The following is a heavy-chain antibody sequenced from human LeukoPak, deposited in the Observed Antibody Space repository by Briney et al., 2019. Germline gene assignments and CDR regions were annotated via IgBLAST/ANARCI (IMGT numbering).Heavy chain of an antibody. CDR1: GGSISSSNW. V-gene: IGHV4-4*02. J-gene: IGHJ4*02. D-gene: IGHD2-8*01. Sequence: SETLSLTCAVSGGSISSSNWWSWVRQPPGKGLEWIGEIYHSGSTNYNPSLKSRVTTSVDKSKNQFSLKLSSVTAADTAVYYCARGRFLGYCTNGVCYCDYWGQGTLVTVSS. CDR2: IYHSGST. CDR3: ARGRFLGYCTNGVCYCDY.